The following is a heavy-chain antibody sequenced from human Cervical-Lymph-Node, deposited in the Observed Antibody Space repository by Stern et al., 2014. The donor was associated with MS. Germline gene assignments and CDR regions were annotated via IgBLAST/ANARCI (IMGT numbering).Heavy chain of an antibody. D-gene: IGHD3-10*01. V-gene: IGHV1-18*01. CDR3: GRDLSYGTADY. CDR1: GYTFTSHG. CDR2: INTNNGNT. Sequence: QDQLVQSGADVRRPGASVTVSCEASGYTFTSHGISWVRQAPGQGLEWMGWINTNNGNTNTAQKFKGRVTMTRDTSTSTAYMEVRSLRSDDTAVYYCGRDLSYGTADYWGQGTLVTVSS. J-gene: IGHJ4*02.